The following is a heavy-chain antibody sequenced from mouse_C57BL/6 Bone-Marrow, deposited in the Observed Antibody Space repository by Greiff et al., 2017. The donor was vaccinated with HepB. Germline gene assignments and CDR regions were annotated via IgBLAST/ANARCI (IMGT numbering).Heavy chain of an antibody. CDR2: IDPENGDT. J-gene: IGHJ4*01. CDR3: TTGDYSNLYAMDY. V-gene: IGHV14-4*01. D-gene: IGHD2-5*01. CDR1: GFNIKDDY. Sequence: EVQLQQSGAELVRPGASVKLSCTASGFNIKDDYMHWVKQRPEQGLEWIGWIDPENGDTEYASKFQGKATITADTSSNTAYLQISSLTSEDTAVYYCTTGDYSNLYAMDYWGQGTSVTVSS.